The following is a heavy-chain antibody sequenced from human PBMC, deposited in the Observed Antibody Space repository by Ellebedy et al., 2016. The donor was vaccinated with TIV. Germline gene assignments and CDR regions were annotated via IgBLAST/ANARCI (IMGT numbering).Heavy chain of an antibody. V-gene: IGHV7-4-1*02. D-gene: IGHD1-1*01. Sequence: ASVKVSCKASGYTFNIYTMNWVRQAPGQGLEWMGWINTHTGNPTYAQAFTGRFVFSLDTSVSTAYLQISGLKAEDTAVYYCARDWYRFPLAAGPGYWGQGTLVTVSS. CDR1: GYTFNIYT. CDR2: INTHTGNP. J-gene: IGHJ4*02. CDR3: ARDWYRFPLAAGPGY.